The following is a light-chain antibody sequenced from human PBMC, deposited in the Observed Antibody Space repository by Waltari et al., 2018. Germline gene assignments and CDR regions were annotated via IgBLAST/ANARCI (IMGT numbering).Light chain of an antibody. Sequence: QSALTQPASVSGTPGQSIPIPCTGTNSAVGNYNFVSCYQPNPGEAPKLMICEVIKRPSGVSNRFSGSKSGNTASLTISGLQAEDEADYYCCSYAGSGTYVFGTGTKVTVL. J-gene: IGLJ1*01. CDR3: CSYAGSGTYV. CDR1: NSAVGNYNF. CDR2: EVI. V-gene: IGLV2-23*02.